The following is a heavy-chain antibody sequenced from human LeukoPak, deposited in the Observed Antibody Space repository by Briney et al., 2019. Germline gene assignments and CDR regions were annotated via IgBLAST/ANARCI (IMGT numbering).Heavy chain of an antibody. D-gene: IGHD2-2*01. V-gene: IGHV3-48*03. J-gene: IGHJ5*02. CDR1: GFIFSTYG. CDR2: ISGRGTTI. CDR3: ARDEGEHCTRTTCYYGWFDP. Sequence: GGSLRLSCVGSGFIFSTYGMNWVRQAPGKGLEWISYISGRGTTIYYADSVKGRFTISRDNAKSSLYLQMSSLRDEDTALYYCARDEGEHCTRTTCYYGWFDPWGQGTLVTVSS.